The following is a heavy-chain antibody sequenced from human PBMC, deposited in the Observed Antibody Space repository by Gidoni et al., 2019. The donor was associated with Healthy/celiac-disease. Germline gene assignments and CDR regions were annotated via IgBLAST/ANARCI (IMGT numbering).Heavy chain of an antibody. Sequence: EVQLVESGAGLVRPGGSLRLSCAASGFTFSSYWMHWVRQAPGKGLVWVSRINSDGSSTSYADSVKGRFTISRDNAKNTLYLQMNSLRAEDTAVYYCARDPGSSGWYGNEYFQHWGQGTLVTVSS. CDR3: ARDPGSSGWYGNEYFQH. D-gene: IGHD6-19*01. J-gene: IGHJ1*01. CDR1: GFTFSSYW. V-gene: IGHV3-74*01. CDR2: INSDGSST.